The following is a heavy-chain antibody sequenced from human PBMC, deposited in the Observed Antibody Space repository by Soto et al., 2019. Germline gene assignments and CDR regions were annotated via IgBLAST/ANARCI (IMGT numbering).Heavy chain of an antibody. V-gene: IGHV4-34*01. CDR2: INHSGST. J-gene: IGHJ4*02. D-gene: IGHD3-22*01. CDR1: GGSFIGYY. CDR3: ARERPYYYDSSGYYYSFFFDY. Sequence: SETLSLTCAVYGGSFIGYYWSWIRQPPGKGLEWIGEINHSGSTNYNPSLKSRVTISVDTSKNQFSLKLSSVTAADTAVYYCARERPYYYDSSGYYYSFFFDYWGQGTLVTVSS.